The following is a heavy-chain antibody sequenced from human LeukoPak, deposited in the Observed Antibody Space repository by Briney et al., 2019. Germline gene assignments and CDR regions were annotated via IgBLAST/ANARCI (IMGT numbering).Heavy chain of an antibody. D-gene: IGHD5-18*01. J-gene: IGHJ6*03. V-gene: IGHV4-31*03. CDR1: GGSISSGGYY. CDR3: ARGLGGLWLMSRYMDV. Sequence: PSETLSLTCTVSGGSISSGGYYWSWIRQHPGKGLEWIGYIYYSGSTYYNPSLKSRVTISVDTSKNQFSLRLSSVTAADTAVYYCARGLGGLWLMSRYMDVWGKGTTVTVSS. CDR2: IYYSGST.